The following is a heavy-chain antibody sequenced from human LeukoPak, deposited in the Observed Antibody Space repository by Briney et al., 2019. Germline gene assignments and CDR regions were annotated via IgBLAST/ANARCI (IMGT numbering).Heavy chain of an antibody. V-gene: IGHV3-48*01. J-gene: IGHJ4*02. CDR2: ISSTSTNI. CDR3: ARGTYASGNSY. Sequence: GGSLRLSCAASGFSFSDFNMNWVRQAPGKGLEWISYISSTSTNIYYADSVKGRFTISRDNAKNSLYLQMSSLRAEDTAIYYCARGTYASGNSYWGQGTLVTVSS. CDR1: GFSFSDFN. D-gene: IGHD3-10*01.